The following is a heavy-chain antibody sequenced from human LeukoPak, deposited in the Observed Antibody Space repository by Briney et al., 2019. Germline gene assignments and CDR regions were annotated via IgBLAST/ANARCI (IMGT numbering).Heavy chain of an antibody. CDR2: ISSSGSTI. D-gene: IGHD3-22*01. CDR1: GFTFSSYE. CDR3: ARPFYYYDSSGMGYYFDY. J-gene: IGHJ4*02. V-gene: IGHV3-48*03. Sequence: GGSLRLSCAASGFTFSSYEMNRVRQAPGKGLEWVSYISSSGSTIYYADSVKGRFTISRDNAKNSLYLQMNSLRAEDTAVYYCARPFYYYDSSGMGYYFDYWGQGTLVTVSS.